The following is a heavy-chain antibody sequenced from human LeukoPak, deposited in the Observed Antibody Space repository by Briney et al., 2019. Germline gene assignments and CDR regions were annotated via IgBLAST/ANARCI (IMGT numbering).Heavy chain of an antibody. CDR3: ARVPYCSGGSCNYYYYYGMDV. CDR1: GGSFSGYY. D-gene: IGHD2-15*01. Sequence: SETLSLTCAVYGGSFSGYYWSWIRQPPGKGLEWIGEINHSGSTNYNPSLKSRVTISVDTSKSQFSLKLSSVTAADTAVYYCARVPYCSGGSCNYYYYYGMDVWGQGITVTVSS. CDR2: INHSGST. V-gene: IGHV4-34*01. J-gene: IGHJ6*02.